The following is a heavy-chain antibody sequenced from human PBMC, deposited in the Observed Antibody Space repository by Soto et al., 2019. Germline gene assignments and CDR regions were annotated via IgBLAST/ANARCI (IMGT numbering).Heavy chain of an antibody. CDR2: ISTSGSPA. Sequence: QVHLVESGGGLVKPGESLRLSCTVSGFAFRHNYLTWIRQAPGKELEWLSYISTSGSPAYYADSVKGRFTISTDNAKKSLYLQMDSLRAEDTGVYYCATGGIYYEAWGQGTLVTVSS. D-gene: IGHD1-26*01. CDR1: GFAFRHNY. J-gene: IGHJ5*02. V-gene: IGHV3-11*01. CDR3: ATGGIYYEA.